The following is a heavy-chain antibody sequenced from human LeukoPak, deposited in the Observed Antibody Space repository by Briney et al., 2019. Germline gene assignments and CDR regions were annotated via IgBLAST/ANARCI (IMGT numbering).Heavy chain of an antibody. V-gene: IGHV3-21*01. CDR1: GFILSSYS. J-gene: IGHJ4*02. D-gene: IGHD2-21*01. CDR2: IESGSST. Sequence: NPGGSLRLSCAASGFILSSYSINWVRQAPGKGLEWVSLIESGSSTYYADSVRGRFTISRDNAKNSVYLQTNSLREDDTAVYYCAPQQGRNLVNFFDYWGQGTLVTVSS. CDR3: APQQGRNLVNFFDY.